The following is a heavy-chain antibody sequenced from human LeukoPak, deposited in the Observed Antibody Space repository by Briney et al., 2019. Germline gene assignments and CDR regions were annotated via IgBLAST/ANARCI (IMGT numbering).Heavy chain of an antibody. V-gene: IGHV4-30-2*01. CDR3: ARASSGYSLGFDI. J-gene: IGHJ3*02. Sequence: PSETLSLTCAVSGGSISSGGYSWSWIRQPPGKGLGWIGYIYHSGSTYYNPSLKSRVTISVDRSKNQFSLKLSSVTAADTAVYYCARASSGYSLGFDIWGQGTMVTVSS. CDR1: GGSISSGGYS. CDR2: IYHSGST. D-gene: IGHD3-22*01.